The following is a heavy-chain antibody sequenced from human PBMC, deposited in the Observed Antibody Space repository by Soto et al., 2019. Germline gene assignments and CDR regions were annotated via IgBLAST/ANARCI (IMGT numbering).Heavy chain of an antibody. CDR3: AKDYDSLTEHYYYGMDV. CDR2: ISYDGSNK. D-gene: IGHD3-9*01. CDR1: GFTFSSYG. V-gene: IGHV3-30*18. Sequence: GSLRLSCAASGFTFSSYGMHWVRQAPGKGLEWVAVISYDGSNKYYADSVKGRFTISRDNSKNTLYLQMNSLRAEDTAVYYCAKDYDSLTEHYYYGMDVWGQGTTVTVSS. J-gene: IGHJ6*02.